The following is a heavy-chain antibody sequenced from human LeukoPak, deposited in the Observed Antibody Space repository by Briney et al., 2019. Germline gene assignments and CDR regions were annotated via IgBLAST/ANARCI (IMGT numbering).Heavy chain of an antibody. V-gene: IGHV1-69*01. D-gene: IGHD3-10*01. J-gene: IGHJ3*02. Sequence: SVKVSCKASGGTFSSYAISWVRQAPGQGLEWMGGIIPIFGTADYAQKFQGRVTITADESTSTAYMELSSLRSEDTAVYYCARDNTMVRGVISHDAFDIWGQGTMVTVSS. CDR3: ARDNTMVRGVISHDAFDI. CDR2: IIPIFGTA. CDR1: GGTFSSYA.